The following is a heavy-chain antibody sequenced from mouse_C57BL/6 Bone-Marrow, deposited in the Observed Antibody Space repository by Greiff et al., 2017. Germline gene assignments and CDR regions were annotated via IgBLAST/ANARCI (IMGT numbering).Heavy chain of an antibody. CDR2: IDPDIGDT. V-gene: IGHV14-4*01. J-gene: IGHJ2*01. CDR3: SSFGGNYFDF. CDR1: GFNFKDDY. Sequence: EVQVVESGAELVRPGASVKLSCTASGFNFKDDYIHWVKQRPEQGLEWIGWIDPDIGDTEYSPKFQGKATITSDTSSNTAYLQLSSLTSEDTAVDYCSSFGGNYFDFWGQGTPLTVAA. D-gene: IGHD1-1*02.